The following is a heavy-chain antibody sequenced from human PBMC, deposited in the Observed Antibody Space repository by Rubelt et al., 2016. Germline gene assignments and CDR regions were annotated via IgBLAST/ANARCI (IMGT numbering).Heavy chain of an antibody. CDR1: GYTFTSYG. V-gene: IGHV1-18*01. CDR2: LSAYNGNT. CDR3: ARDQLALYAFDI. D-gene: IGHD1-1*01. Sequence: QVQLVQSGAAVKKPGASVKVSCQASGYTFTSYGISWVRQAPGQGLEWMGWLSAYNGNTNYAQKLQGRVTMTTDTSTSTAYMELRSLRSDDTAVYFCARDQLALYAFDIWGQGTMVTVSS. J-gene: IGHJ3*02.